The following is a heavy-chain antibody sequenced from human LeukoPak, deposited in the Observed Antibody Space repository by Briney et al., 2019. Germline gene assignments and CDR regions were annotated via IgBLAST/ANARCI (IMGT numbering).Heavy chain of an antibody. Sequence: GGSLRLSCAASGLTVSSNYVSWVRQAPGKGLEWVSAITASGGNTYYADSVKGRFTISRDNSKNTLYLQVNSLRAEDTAVYYCAKGSGYSYGRYYFDYWGQGTLVTVSS. CDR3: AKGSGYSYGRYYFDY. CDR2: ITASGGNT. V-gene: IGHV3-23*01. CDR1: GLTVSSNY. J-gene: IGHJ4*02. D-gene: IGHD5-18*01.